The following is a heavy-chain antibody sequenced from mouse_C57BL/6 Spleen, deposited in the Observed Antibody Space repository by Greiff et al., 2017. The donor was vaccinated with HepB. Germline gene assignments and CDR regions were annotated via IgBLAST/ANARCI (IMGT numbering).Heavy chain of an antibody. J-gene: IGHJ2*01. CDR2: IDPSDSET. V-gene: IGHV1-52*01. D-gene: IGHD1-1*01. Sequence: VQLQQSGAELVRPGSSVKLSCKASGYTFTSYWMHWVKQRPIQGLEWIGNIDPSDSETHYNQKFKDKATLTVDKSSSTAYMQLRSLTSEDSAVYYCARGDYCRLDYWGQGTTLTVSS. CDR1: GYTFTSYW. CDR3: ARGDYCRLDY.